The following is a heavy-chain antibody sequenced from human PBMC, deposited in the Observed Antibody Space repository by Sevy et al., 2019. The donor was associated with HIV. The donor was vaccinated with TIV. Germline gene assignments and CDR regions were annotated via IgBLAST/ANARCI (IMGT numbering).Heavy chain of an antibody. Sequence: GGSLRLSCAASGFTFSSYAIHWVRQTPGKGLEWVVVISYDGNNKYYADSVKGRFTVSRDNSKNTLYAQMNSLRAEDTAVYYCAKDHNLWSEGGFLHHWGQGTLVTVSS. V-gene: IGHV3-30*18. J-gene: IGHJ1*01. CDR1: GFTFSSYA. CDR2: ISYDGNNK. CDR3: AKDHNLWSEGGFLHH. D-gene: IGHD3-10*01.